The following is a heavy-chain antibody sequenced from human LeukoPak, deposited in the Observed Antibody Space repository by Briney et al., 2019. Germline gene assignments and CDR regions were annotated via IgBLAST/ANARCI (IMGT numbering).Heavy chain of an antibody. Sequence: ASVKVSCKASGYTFTSYDINWVRQATGQGLEWMGWINPNSGGTNYAQKFQGRVTMTRDTSISTAYMELSRLRSDDTAVYYCASLDAFDIWGQGTMVTVSS. CDR1: GYTFTSYD. CDR2: INPNSGGT. CDR3: ASLDAFDI. J-gene: IGHJ3*02. V-gene: IGHV1-2*02.